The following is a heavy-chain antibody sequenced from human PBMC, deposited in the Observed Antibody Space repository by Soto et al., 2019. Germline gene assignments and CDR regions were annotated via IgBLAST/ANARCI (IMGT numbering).Heavy chain of an antibody. CDR3: ARIPAYYDILTGYWANYGMD. D-gene: IGHD3-9*01. CDR2: IDWDDDK. V-gene: IGHV2-70*11. CDR1: GFSLSTSGMC. J-gene: IGHJ6*01. Sequence: SGPTLVNPTQTLTQTCTFSGFSLSTSGMCVSWIRHPPGKALEWLARIDWDDDKYYSTSLKTRLTISKDTSKNQVVLTMTNMVPVVTATYYCARIPAYYDILTGYWANYGMD.